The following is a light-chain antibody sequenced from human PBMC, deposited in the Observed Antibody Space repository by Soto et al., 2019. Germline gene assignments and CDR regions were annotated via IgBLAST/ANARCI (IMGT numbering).Light chain of an antibody. CDR3: QHYGTSPPLT. J-gene: IGKJ4*01. CDR1: QTVGSSSF. Sequence: EIVLTQSPGTLSLSPGERATLSCRASQTVGSSSFLAWYQQKPGQPPRLLIYGASTGATGIPDRFSGSGSGTDFTLTISRLEPEDSAVYYCQHYGTSPPLTFGGGTKVEIK. CDR2: GAS. V-gene: IGKV3-20*01.